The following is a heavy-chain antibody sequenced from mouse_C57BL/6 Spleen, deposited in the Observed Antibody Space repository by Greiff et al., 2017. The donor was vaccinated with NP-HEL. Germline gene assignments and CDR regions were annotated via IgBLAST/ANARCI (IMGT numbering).Heavy chain of an antibody. V-gene: IGHV1-72*01. CDR2: IDPNSGGT. CDR3: AREGGRMVTYYFDN. J-gene: IGHJ2*01. CDR1: GYTFTSYW. D-gene: IGHD2-2*01. Sequence: VQLQQPGAELVKPGASVKLSCKASGYTFTSYWMHWVKQRPGRGLEWIGRIDPNSGGTKYNEKFKSKAKLTVDKPSSTAYMQLSSLTYEDSAVYYSAREGGRMVTYYFDNWGQGTTHTVSS.